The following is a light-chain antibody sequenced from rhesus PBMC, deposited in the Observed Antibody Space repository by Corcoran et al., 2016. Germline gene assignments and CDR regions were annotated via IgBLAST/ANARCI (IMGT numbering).Light chain of an antibody. V-gene: IGKV1-44*01. CDR1: QTIGSY. J-gene: IGKJ4*01. CDR2: AAS. CDR3: QRHSRHPLT. Sequence: DIQMTQSPSSLSASVGDRVTITCRASQTIGSYLAWYQQKPGKVPKLLLFAASSLESGVPSRFSGSGSGTDFTLTISSLQPEDFAIYYCQRHSRHPLTFGGGTKVEIK.